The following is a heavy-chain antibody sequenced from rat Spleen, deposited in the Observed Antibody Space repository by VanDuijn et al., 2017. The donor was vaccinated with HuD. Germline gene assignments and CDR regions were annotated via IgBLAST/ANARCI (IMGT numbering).Heavy chain of an antibody. CDR2: ISTGGGNT. CDR3: ARHNSGYGVMDA. J-gene: IGHJ4*01. D-gene: IGHD4-3*01. V-gene: IGHV5S13*01. CDR1: GFTFSNFP. Sequence: EVQLVESGGDLVQPGRSVRLSCAASGFTFSNFPMAWVRQAPTKGLEWVATISTGGGNTYYRDSVKGRFTISSDKAKNTQYLKMESRRSGDTATYYWARHNSGYGVMDAWGQGASVTVSS.